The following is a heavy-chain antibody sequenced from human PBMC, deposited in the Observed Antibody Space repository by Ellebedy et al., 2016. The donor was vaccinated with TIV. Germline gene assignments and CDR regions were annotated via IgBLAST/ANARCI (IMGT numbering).Heavy chain of an antibody. J-gene: IGHJ4*02. CDR3: ARGAPGGVQWELLRY. CDR2: ISYHGSHK. Sequence: PSETLSLTCAASGFAFSSYGMHWVRQAPGKGLEWVAVISYHGSHKYYADSVKGRFTISRDNSKNTLYVQMNSLRGEDTAVYYCARGAPGGVQWELLRYWGQGTLVTVSS. D-gene: IGHD1-26*01. CDR1: GFAFSSYG. V-gene: IGHV3-30*03.